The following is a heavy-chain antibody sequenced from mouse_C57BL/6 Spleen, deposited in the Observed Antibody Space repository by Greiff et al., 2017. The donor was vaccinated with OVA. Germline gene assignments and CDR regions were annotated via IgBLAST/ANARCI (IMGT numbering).Heavy chain of an antibody. Sequence: DVQLVESGGDLVKPGGSLKLSCAASGFTFSSYGMSWVRQTPDKRLEWVATISSGGSYTYYPDSVKGRFTISRDNAKNTLYLQMSSLKSEDTARYYCARRGSGTYYFDDWGQGTTLTVSS. J-gene: IGHJ2*01. CDR2: ISSGGSYT. CDR1: GFTFSSYG. V-gene: IGHV5-6*01. D-gene: IGHD4-1*01. CDR3: ARRGSGTYYFDD.